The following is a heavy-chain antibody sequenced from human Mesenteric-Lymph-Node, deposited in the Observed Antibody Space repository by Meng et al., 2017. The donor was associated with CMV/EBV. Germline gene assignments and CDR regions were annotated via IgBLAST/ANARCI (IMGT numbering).Heavy chain of an antibody. CDR1: GYTFTSYG. J-gene: IGHJ4*02. CDR3: ARVAPLMVRGVYDY. D-gene: IGHD3-10*01. V-gene: IGHV1-18*01. Sequence: ASVQVSCKASGYTFTSYGISWVRQAPGQGLEGMGWISAYNGNTNYAQKLQGRVTMTTDTSTSTAYMELRSLRSDDTAVYYCARVAPLMVRGVYDYWGQGTLVTVSS. CDR2: ISAYNGNT.